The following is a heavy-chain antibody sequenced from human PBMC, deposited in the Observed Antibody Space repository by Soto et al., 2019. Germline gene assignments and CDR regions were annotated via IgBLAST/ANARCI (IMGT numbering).Heavy chain of an antibody. V-gene: IGHV4-34*01. CDR1: GGSLTGYY. D-gene: IGHD3-3*01. J-gene: IGHJ4*02. Sequence: SETLSLTCAVDGGSLTGYYWSWIRQSPGKGLEWFGEISQTGSTNYNPSLKSRVTISADTSKNQFSLKLSSVTAADTAVYYCARSKYYDFWSGYFDNWRQGTLVTVSS. CDR2: ISQTGST. CDR3: ARSKYYDFWSGYFDN.